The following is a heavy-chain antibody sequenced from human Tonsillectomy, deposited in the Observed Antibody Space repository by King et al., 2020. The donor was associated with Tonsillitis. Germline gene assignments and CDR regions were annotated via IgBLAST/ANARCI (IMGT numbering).Heavy chain of an antibody. V-gene: IGHV1-3*01. Sequence: QLVQSGAEVKKPGASVKVSCKASGNTFTSYAMHWVRQAPGQRLEWMGWINAGNGNTKYSQKFQGRVTITRDTSASTDYMELSSLRSEDTAVYYCAADSSWDDYYYYMDVWGKGTTVTVSS. J-gene: IGHJ6*03. CDR2: INAGNGNT. CDR3: AADSSWDDYYYYMDV. D-gene: IGHD6-13*01. CDR1: GNTFTSYA.